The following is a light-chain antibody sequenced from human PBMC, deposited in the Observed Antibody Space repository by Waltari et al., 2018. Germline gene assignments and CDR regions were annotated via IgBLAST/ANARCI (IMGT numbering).Light chain of an antibody. CDR3: QQYNDWPQT. CDR1: QSVSVN. Sequence: IVMTQSPATLSVSPGERVTLSCRASQSVSVNLAWYQQKPGQAPRLLMFGASTRAAGVPTRFSGSGSGTEFTVTISSLQSEDFAVYYCQQYNDWPQTFGQGTKLETK. V-gene: IGKV3-15*01. CDR2: GAS. J-gene: IGKJ2*01.